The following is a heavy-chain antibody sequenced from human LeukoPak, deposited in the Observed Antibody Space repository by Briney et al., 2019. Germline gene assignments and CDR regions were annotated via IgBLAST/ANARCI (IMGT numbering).Heavy chain of an antibody. V-gene: IGHV5-10-1*01. J-gene: IGHJ4*02. CDR3: ARSLYYRSEH. CDR2: IEPSDSYT. Sequence: GESLMISCKVSGYSFTTYWISWVRQMPGKGLEWMGRIEPSDSYTNYSPSFQVHVTISTDKSISTAYLQWSSLKASDTAMYYCARSLYYRSEHWGEGTLVTVSS. D-gene: IGHD3-10*01. CDR1: GYSFTTYW.